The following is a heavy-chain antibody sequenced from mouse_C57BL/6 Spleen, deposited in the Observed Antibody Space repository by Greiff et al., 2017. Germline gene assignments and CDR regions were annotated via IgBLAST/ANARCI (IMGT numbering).Heavy chain of an antibody. CDR1: GFNIKDDY. CDR2: IDPENGDT. D-gene: IGHD1-1*01. CDR3: TSGITTVVGFDY. V-gene: IGHV14-4*01. Sequence: VQLQQPGAELVRPGASVKLSCTASGFNIKDDYMHWVKQRPEQGLEWIGWIDPENGDTEYASKFQGKATITADTSSHTAYLQLSSLTSEDTAVYYCTSGITTVVGFDYWGQGTTLTVSS. J-gene: IGHJ2*01.